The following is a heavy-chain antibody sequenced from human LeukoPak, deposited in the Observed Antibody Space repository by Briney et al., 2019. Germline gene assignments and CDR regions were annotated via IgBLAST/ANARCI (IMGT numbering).Heavy chain of an antibody. V-gene: IGHV4-61*02. CDR1: GGSISSGSYY. J-gene: IGHJ3*02. Sequence: PSETLSLTRTVSGGSISSGSYYWSWIRQPAGKGLELIGRIYTSGSTNYNPSLKSRVTISVDTPKNQFSLKLSSVTAADTAVYYCASLAVAGRKAFDIWGQGTMVTVS. CDR3: ASLAVAGRKAFDI. CDR2: IYTSGST. D-gene: IGHD6-19*01.